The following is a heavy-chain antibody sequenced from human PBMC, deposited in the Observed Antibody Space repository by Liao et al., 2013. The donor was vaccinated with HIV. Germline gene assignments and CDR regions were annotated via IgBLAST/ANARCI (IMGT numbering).Heavy chain of an antibody. Sequence: QVQLQESGPGLVKPSQTLSLTCTVSGGSISSGSYYWSWIRQPAGKGLEWIGRIYSSGSTSYSPSLKSRVTMSVDTSKNQFSLKLRSVTAADTAVYYCAREDLLGGSWYFDLWGRWHPRATVSS. CDR3: AREDLLGGSWYFDL. CDR2: IYSSGST. D-gene: IGHD1-26*01. J-gene: IGHJ2*01. V-gene: IGHV4-61*02. CDR1: GGSISSGSYY.